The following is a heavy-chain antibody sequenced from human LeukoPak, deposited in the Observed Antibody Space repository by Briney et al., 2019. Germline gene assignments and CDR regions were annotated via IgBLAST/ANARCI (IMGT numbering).Heavy chain of an antibody. V-gene: IGHV6-1*01. CDR3: ARDLNCSGGSCYLTNWFDP. CDR1: GDSVSSNSAA. CDR2: TYYRSKWYN. D-gene: IGHD2-15*01. Sequence: SPTLSLTCAISGDSVSSNSAAWNWIRQSPSRGLEWLGRTYYRSKWYNDYAVSVKSRITINPDTSKNQFSLQLNSVTPEDTAVYYCARDLNCSGGSCYLTNWFDPWGQGTLVTVSS. J-gene: IGHJ5*02.